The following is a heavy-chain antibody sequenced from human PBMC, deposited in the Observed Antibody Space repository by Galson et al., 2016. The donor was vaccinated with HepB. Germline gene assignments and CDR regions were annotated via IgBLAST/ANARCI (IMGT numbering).Heavy chain of an antibody. CDR2: ISYDGRNE. D-gene: IGHD2-21*02. J-gene: IGHJ4*02. CDR1: GFTFSDFG. V-gene: IGHV3-30*03. CDR3: ARGEERGVTPFDS. Sequence: SLRLSCAASGFTFSDFGMHWVRQTPGKGLEWVAVISYDGRNEYYADSVKGRFTVSRDNSKNTLYLQMNSLRGEEAAVYFCARGEERGVTPFDSWGQGTLVTVSS.